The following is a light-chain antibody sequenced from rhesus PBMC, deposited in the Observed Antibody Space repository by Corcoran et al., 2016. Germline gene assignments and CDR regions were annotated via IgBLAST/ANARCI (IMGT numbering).Light chain of an antibody. Sequence: DIQMTQSPSSLSASVGDRVTITCRASVNVNNYLHWYQQKPGKAPKLLIYKASTLQSGVQSRFSGSGSGTDFTLTIISLQPEDFATYDCQHSYVTPYSFGQGTKVEIK. J-gene: IGKJ2*01. CDR1: VNVNNY. CDR2: KAS. V-gene: IGKV1-74*01. CDR3: QHSYVTPYS.